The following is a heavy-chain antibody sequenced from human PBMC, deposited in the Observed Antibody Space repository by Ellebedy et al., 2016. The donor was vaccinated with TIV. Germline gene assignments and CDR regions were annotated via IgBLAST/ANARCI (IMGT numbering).Heavy chain of an antibody. CDR2: VYHDGTT. J-gene: IGHJ4*02. CDR1: GGSLSAIDW. V-gene: IGHV4-4*02. D-gene: IGHD2-21*01. Sequence: GSLRLSXAVSGGSLSAIDWWNWVRQPPGKGLEWIREVYHDGTTHYNSSLNSRVTMSVDKSKNQVSLRLTSVTAADTAVYYCAGDNTGNSAFDSWGQGILVTVSS. CDR3: AGDNTGNSAFDS.